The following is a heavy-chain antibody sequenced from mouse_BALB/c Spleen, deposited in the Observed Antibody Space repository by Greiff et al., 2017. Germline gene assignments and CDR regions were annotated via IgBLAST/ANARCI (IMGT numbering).Heavy chain of an antibody. CDR2: IWRGGST. V-gene: IGHV2-5-1*01. Sequence: QVQLKESGPSLVQPSQSLSITCTVSGFSLTSYGVHWVRQSPGKGLEWLGVIWRGGSTDYNAAFMSRLSITKDNSKSQVFFKMNSLQADDTAIYCCASSGGVTAVHFDYWGQGTTLTVSS. J-gene: IGHJ2*01. D-gene: IGHD2-2*01. CDR3: ASSGGVTAVHFDY. CDR1: GFSLTSYG.